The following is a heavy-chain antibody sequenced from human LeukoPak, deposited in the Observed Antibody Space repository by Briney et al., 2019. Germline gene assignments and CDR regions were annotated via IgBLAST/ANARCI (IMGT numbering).Heavy chain of an antibody. CDR3: AGELYSSSWSSFDY. D-gene: IGHD6-13*01. Sequence: SETLSLTCTVSGYSISSGYYRGWIRQPPGKGLEWIGSIYHSGSTYYNPSLKSRVTISVDTSKNQFSLKLSSVTAADTAVYYCAGELYSSSWSSFDYWGQGTLVTVSS. J-gene: IGHJ4*02. V-gene: IGHV4-38-2*02. CDR2: IYHSGST. CDR1: GYSISSGYY.